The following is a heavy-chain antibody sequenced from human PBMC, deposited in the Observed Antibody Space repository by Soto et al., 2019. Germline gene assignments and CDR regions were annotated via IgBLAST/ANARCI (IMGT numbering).Heavy chain of an antibody. CDR1: GYTFSMYG. V-gene: IGHV1-18*01. Sequence: QVQLVQSGAEMKKPGASVKVSCKTSGYTFSMYGIIWVRQVPGQGLEWMGWISAYNGHANFAQRFQDRITMTTDTSTSTAYMELRSLRTDDTALYYCTRADSLTGTTRYYFDYWGQGTLVTVSS. CDR3: TRADSLTGTTRYYFDY. CDR2: ISAYNGHA. J-gene: IGHJ4*02. D-gene: IGHD1-20*01.